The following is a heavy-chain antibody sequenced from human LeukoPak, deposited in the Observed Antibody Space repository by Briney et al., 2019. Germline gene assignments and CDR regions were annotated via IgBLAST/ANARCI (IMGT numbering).Heavy chain of an antibody. CDR2: ISGSGGST. CDR1: GFTFSSYA. CDR3: AKDLPNAYSSKDAFDI. J-gene: IGHJ3*02. D-gene: IGHD2-15*01. Sequence: GGSLRLSCAASGFTFSSYAMSWVRQAPGKGLEWVSAISGSGGSTYYADSVKGRFTISRDNSKNTLYLQMNSLRAEDTAVYYCAKDLPNAYSSKDAFDIWGQGTMVTVSS. V-gene: IGHV3-23*01.